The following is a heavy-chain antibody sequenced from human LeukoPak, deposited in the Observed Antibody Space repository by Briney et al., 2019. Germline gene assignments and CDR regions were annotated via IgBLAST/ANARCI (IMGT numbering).Heavy chain of an antibody. Sequence: PSETLSLTCSVSGVSISPYYWSWIRQPPGKGLEWIGYIYYSGDTNYNSSLESRVTISVDTSKNQFSLKLTSVTAADTAVYYCARGGSGGTYWGQGTLVVVSS. D-gene: IGHD1-14*01. CDR3: ARGGSGGTY. V-gene: IGHV4-59*01. CDR1: GVSISPYY. J-gene: IGHJ4*02. CDR2: IYYSGDT.